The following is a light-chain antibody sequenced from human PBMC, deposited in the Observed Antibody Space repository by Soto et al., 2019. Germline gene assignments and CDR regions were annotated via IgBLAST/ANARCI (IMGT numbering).Light chain of an antibody. V-gene: IGKV1-33*01. Sequence: DIQMTQSPSSLSASLGDRVTITCPASQDISNYLTWYQQKPGKAPKLLIYDASNLETGVPSRFSGSGSGTDFTFTISSLQPEDIATYYCQQYYTLPLTVGGGTKVEIK. J-gene: IGKJ4*01. CDR3: QQYYTLPLT. CDR1: QDISNY. CDR2: DAS.